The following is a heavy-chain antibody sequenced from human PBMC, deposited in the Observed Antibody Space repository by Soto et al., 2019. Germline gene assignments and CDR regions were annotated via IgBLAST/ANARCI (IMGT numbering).Heavy chain of an antibody. CDR3: TTEAIDYYDSSGYSRY. V-gene: IGHV3-15*01. CDR1: GFTFSNAW. J-gene: IGHJ4*02. CDR2: IKSKTDGGAT. Sequence: GSLRLSCAASGFTFSNAWMSWVRQAPGKGLEWVGRIKSKTDGGATDYAAPVKGRFTISRDDSKNTLYLQMNSLKTEDTAVYYCTTEAIDYYDSSGYSRYWGQGTLVTVSS. D-gene: IGHD3-22*01.